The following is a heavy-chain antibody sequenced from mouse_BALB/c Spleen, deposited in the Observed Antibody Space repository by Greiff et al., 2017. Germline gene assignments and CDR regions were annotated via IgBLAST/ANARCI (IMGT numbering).Heavy chain of an antibody. CDR3: ARSSYDYA. CDR1: GYTFTSYW. CDR2: IYPGDGDT. J-gene: IGHJ3*01. D-gene: IGHD2-4*01. V-gene: IGHV1-87*01. Sequence: VQLQQSGAELARPGASVKLSCKASGYTFTSYWMQWVKQRPGQGLEWIGAIYPGDGDTRYTQKFKGKATLTADISSSTAYMQLSSLASEDSAVYYCARSSYDYAWGQGTLVTVSA.